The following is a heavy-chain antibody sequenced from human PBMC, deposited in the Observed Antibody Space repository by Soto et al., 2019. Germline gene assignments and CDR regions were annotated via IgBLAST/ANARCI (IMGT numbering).Heavy chain of an antibody. D-gene: IGHD3-10*01. J-gene: IGHJ4*02. CDR1: GITFVSRA. Sequence: PGGSLRLSCVASGITFVSRAMSWVRQAPGEGLGWVSTITDNGGDSKYADSVRGRFTISRDNSKKILYLQMSNLRAEDSAVYYCVRGSQDSYPGSRIFDFWGRGTLVTVSS. CDR2: ITDNGGDS. V-gene: IGHV3-23*01. CDR3: VRGSQDSYPGSRIFDF.